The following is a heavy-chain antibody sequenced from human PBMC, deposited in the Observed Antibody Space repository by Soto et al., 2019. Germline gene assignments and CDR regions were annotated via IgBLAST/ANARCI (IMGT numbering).Heavy chain of an antibody. CDR1: GGSFSGYY. D-gene: IGHD3-9*01. V-gene: IGHV4-34*01. Sequence: SETLSLTCAVYGGSFSGYYWSWIRQPPGKGLEWIGEINHSGSTNYNPSLKSRVTISVDTSKNQFSLKLSSVTAADTAVYYCARGARPYDIVPLFYYYYMDVWGKGTTVTVSS. J-gene: IGHJ6*03. CDR3: ARGARPYDIVPLFYYYYMDV. CDR2: INHSGST.